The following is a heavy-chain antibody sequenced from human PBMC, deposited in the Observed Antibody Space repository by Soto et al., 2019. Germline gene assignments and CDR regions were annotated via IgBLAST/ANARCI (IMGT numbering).Heavy chain of an antibody. CDR3: ANRLTYYYDSSGFDY. CDR2: ISGSGGST. Sequence: ESLRLSCAASGFTFSSYAMSWVRQAPGKGLEWVSAISGSGGSTYYADSVKGRFTISRDNSKNTLYLQMNSLRAEDTAVYYCANRLTYYYDSSGFDYWGQGTLVTVSS. J-gene: IGHJ4*02. V-gene: IGHV3-23*01. CDR1: GFTFSSYA. D-gene: IGHD3-22*01.